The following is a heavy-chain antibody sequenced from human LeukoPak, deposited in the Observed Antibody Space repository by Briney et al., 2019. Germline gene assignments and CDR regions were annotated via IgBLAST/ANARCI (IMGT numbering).Heavy chain of an antibody. CDR3: AKGNYGEKIDY. D-gene: IGHD4-17*01. Sequence: GGSQTLSCAASGFTFLRHGMTWFRQAPGKGLEWVSGISASGGATYYADSVKGRFTISRDNSKNTLYLQMNSLKAEDAALYYCAKGNYGEKIDYWGPGTLVTVSS. V-gene: IGHV3-23*01. J-gene: IGHJ4*02. CDR1: GFTFLRHG. CDR2: ISASGGAT.